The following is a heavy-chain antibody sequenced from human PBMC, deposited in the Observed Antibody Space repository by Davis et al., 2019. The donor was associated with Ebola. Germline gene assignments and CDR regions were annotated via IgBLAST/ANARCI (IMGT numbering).Heavy chain of an antibody. CDR3: AKDLSIANKAAGVYNWFDP. V-gene: IGHV3-23*01. D-gene: IGHD6-13*01. J-gene: IGHJ5*02. CDR1: GFTFSSYA. CDR2: ISGSGGST. Sequence: PGGSLRLSCAASGFTFSSYAMSWVRQAPGKGLEWVSAISGSGGSTYYADSVKGRFTISRDNSKNTLYLQMNSLRAEDTAVYYCAKDLSIANKAAGVYNWFDPWGQGTLVTVSS.